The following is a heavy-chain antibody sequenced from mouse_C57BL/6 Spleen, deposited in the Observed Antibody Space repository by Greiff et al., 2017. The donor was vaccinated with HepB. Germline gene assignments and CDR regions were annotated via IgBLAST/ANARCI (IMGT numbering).Heavy chain of an antibody. D-gene: IGHD3-2*02. CDR1: GYTFTDYE. Sequence: VQLQQSGAELVRPGASVTLSCKASGYTFTDYEMHWVKQTPVHGLEWIGAIDPETGGTAYNQKFKGKAILTADKSSSTAYMELRSLTSEDSAVYYCTRGDSSGYVYFDYWGQGTTLTVSS. CDR2: IDPETGGT. CDR3: TRGDSSGYVYFDY. V-gene: IGHV1-15*01. J-gene: IGHJ2*01.